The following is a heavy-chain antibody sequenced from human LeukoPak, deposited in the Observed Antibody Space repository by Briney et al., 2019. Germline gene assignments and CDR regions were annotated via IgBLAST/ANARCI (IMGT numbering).Heavy chain of an antibody. J-gene: IGHJ6*02. Sequence: GASVKVSCKSSGYTFTSYGITWERQAPGQGLEWMGWISVYNGNTNYAQKFQGRVTMTTDTSTSTAYMELRSLRSDDTAVYYCARDGAINWGNYYDYGMDVWGQGTTVTVSS. D-gene: IGHD7-27*01. CDR3: ARDGAINWGNYYDYGMDV. V-gene: IGHV1-18*01. CDR1: GYTFTSYG. CDR2: ISVYNGNT.